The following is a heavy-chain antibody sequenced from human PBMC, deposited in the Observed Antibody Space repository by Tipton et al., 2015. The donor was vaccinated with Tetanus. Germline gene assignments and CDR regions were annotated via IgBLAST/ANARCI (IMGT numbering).Heavy chain of an antibody. V-gene: IGHV6-1*01. CDR2: TYYRSKWYN. J-gene: IGHJ1*01. CDR1: GDSVSSNSAA. CDR3: AGAGDYGSVGIFQH. D-gene: IGHD4-17*01. Sequence: GLVKPSQTLSLTCAISGDSVSSNSAAWNWIRQSPSRGLEWLGRTYYRSKWYNDYAVSVKSRITINPDTSKNQFSLKLSSVTAADTAVYYCAGAGDYGSVGIFQHWGQAALITVSS.